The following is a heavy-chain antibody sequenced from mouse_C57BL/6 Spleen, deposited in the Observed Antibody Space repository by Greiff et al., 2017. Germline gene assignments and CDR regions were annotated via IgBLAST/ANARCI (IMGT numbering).Heavy chain of an antibody. CDR2: LNPGSGGT. CDR1: GYAFTNYL. CDR3: ARRGNYYGSSYPY. Sequence: VQLQQSGAELVRPGTSVKVSCKASGYAFTNYLIEWVKQRPGQGLEWIGVLNPGSGGTNYNEKFKGKATLTADKSSSTAYMQLSSLTSEDSAVYFCARRGNYYGSSYPYWGQGTTLTVSS. J-gene: IGHJ2*01. V-gene: IGHV1-54*01. D-gene: IGHD1-1*01.